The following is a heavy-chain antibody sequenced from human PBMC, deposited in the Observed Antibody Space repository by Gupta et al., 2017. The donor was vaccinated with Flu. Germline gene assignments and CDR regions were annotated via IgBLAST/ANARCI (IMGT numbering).Heavy chain of an antibody. J-gene: IGHJ5*02. CDR2: TSHDGNSK. CDR3: AQGITITTSYADRFDP. CDR1: YG. Sequence: YGMHWLRQAPGKGREWLAVTSHDGNSKLYAESVKGRFTISRDNSKNTLYLQMNNLRDEDTAVYYCAQGITITTSYADRFDPWGQGTLVTVSS. V-gene: IGHV3-33*05. D-gene: IGHD4-17*01.